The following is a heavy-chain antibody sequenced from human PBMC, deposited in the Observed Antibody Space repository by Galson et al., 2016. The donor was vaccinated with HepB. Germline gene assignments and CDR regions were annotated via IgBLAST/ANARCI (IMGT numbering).Heavy chain of an antibody. J-gene: IGHJ4*02. CDR2: FADRGEST. CDR3: AKALAVPALGFDL. V-gene: IGHV3-23*01. CDR1: GFTLRNFA. Sequence: SLRLSCAASGFTLRNFAMSWVRQAPGKGLAWVSGFADRGESTHYPESVKGRFTISRDSSNNTLYLQLNSLRADDTATYYCAKALAVPALGFDLWGQGTLVTVSS. D-gene: IGHD6-19*01.